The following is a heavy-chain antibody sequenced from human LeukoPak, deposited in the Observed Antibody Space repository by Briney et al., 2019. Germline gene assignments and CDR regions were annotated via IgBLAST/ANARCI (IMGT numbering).Heavy chain of an antibody. D-gene: IGHD3-10*01. J-gene: IGHJ4*02. CDR2: ISYDGSNK. Sequence: GGSLRLSCAASGFTFSSYAMHWVRQAPGKGLEWVAVISYDGSNKYYADSVKGRFTISRDNAKNSLYLQMNSLRAEDTAVYYCARAVFMVLGVRPYRGQGALITVSS. CDR3: ARAVFMVLGVRPY. CDR1: GFTFSSYA. V-gene: IGHV3-30*04.